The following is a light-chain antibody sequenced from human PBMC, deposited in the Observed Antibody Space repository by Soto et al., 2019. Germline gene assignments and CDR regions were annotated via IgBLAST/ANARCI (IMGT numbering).Light chain of an antibody. CDR3: QTWGTGINYV. J-gene: IGLJ1*01. CDR2: VNSDGSH. V-gene: IGLV4-69*01. Sequence: QLVLTQSPSASASLGASVKLTCTLSSGHRSYAIAWHQQPPEKGPRYLMKVNSDGSHTKGDGIPDRFSGSSSGAERYLIIASLQSEDEADYYGQTWGTGINYVFGTGTQLTVL. CDR1: SGHRSYA.